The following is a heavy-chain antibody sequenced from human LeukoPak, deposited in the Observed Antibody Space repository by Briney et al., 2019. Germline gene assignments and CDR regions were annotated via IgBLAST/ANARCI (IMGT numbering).Heavy chain of an antibody. CDR2: VYDTGAT. Sequence: SEALSLTCTVSGGSISGYYWSWIRQPPGKRLEWIGYVYDTGATNYNPSLKSRFTISIDTSKNQFSLYLSSVTAADTAVYYCARLPLIATTRGGFDPWGQGALVTVSS. J-gene: IGHJ5*02. CDR1: GGSISGYY. D-gene: IGHD1/OR15-1a*01. CDR3: ARLPLIATTRGGFDP. V-gene: IGHV4-59*08.